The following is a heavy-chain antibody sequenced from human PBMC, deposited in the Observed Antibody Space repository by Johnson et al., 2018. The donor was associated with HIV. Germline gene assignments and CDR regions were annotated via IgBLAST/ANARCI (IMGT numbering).Heavy chain of an antibody. J-gene: IGHJ3*02. D-gene: IGHD6-19*01. V-gene: IGHV3-74*03. Sequence: EKLVESGGGLVQPGGSLRLSCAASGFTFGNYWMHWVRQAPGKGLVWVARIYSDGSDTKYAYSVKGRFTISRDNAKNTLYLQMNSLRAEDTAVYYCARKQWLAKISSDAFDIWGQGTMVTVSS. CDR3: ARKQWLAKISSDAFDI. CDR2: IYSDGSDT. CDR1: GFTFGNYW.